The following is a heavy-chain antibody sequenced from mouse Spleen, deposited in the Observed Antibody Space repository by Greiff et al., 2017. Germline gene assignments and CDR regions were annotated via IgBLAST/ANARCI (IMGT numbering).Heavy chain of an antibody. Sequence: QVQLKESGPELVKPGASVKISCKASGYAFSSSWMNWVKQRPGKGLEWIGRIYPGDGDTNYNGKFKGKATLTADKSSSTAYMQLSSLTSEDSAVYFCARSSYDTAMDYWGQGTSVTVSS. CDR2: IYPGDGDT. CDR1: GYAFSSSW. V-gene: IGHV1-82*01. CDR3: ARSSYDTAMDY. D-gene: IGHD2-3*01. J-gene: IGHJ4*01.